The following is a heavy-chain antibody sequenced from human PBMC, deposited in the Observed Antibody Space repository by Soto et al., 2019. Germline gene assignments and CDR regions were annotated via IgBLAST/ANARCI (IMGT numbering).Heavy chain of an antibody. D-gene: IGHD3-10*01. CDR2: ISYDGSDK. CDR3: AKVGHGSGKGLDY. V-gene: IGHV3-30*18. CDR1: GFTFSTYG. Sequence: QVQLVESGGGVVQPGRSLRLSCAASGFTFSTYGMHWVRQAPGKGLEWLAAISYDGSDKYYADSVKGRFTISRDNCKKTLYLQMNSLRPEDTAVYYCAKVGHGSGKGLDYWGKGTLVTVYS. J-gene: IGHJ4*02.